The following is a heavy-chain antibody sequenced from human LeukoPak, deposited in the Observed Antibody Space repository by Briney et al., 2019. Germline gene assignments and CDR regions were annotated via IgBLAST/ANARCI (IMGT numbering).Heavy chain of an antibody. D-gene: IGHD3-10*01. CDR3: ARHGDYYGSGTFDY. Sequence: GESPKISCKGSGYSFTNYWIGWVRQMPGKGLEWMGIIYPGDSDTRYSPSFQGQVTISADKSISTAYLQWSSLKATDTAMYYCARHGDYYGSGTFDYWGQGTLVTVSS. CDR1: GYSFTNYW. CDR2: IYPGDSDT. J-gene: IGHJ4*02. V-gene: IGHV5-51*01.